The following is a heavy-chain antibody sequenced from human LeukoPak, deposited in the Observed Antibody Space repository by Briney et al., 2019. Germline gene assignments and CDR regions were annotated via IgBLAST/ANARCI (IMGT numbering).Heavy chain of an antibody. Sequence: PGGSLRLSCAASGFTFSSYWMSWVRQAQGKGLEWVANINQDGSEKYSVDSVKGRFTISRDNAKNSLYLQMNSLRAEDTAVYYCAREYYSDSSGSDYWGQGTLVTVSS. D-gene: IGHD3-22*01. CDR3: AREYYSDSSGSDY. V-gene: IGHV3-7*05. CDR1: GFTFSSYW. CDR2: INQDGSEK. J-gene: IGHJ4*02.